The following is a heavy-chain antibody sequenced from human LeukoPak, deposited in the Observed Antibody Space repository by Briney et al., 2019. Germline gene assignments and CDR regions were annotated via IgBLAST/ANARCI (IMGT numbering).Heavy chain of an antibody. CDR3: ARVLSSSRWYAFDI. CDR2: IDWDDAK. D-gene: IGHD6-13*01. J-gene: IGHJ3*02. V-gene: IGHV2-70*04. CDR1: GFSLSTSGMR. Sequence: SGPALVKPTQTLTLTCTFSGFSLSTSGMRVSWIRQPPGKALEWLARIDWDDAKFYSTSLKTRLTISKDTSKNQVVLTMTNMDPVDTATYYCARVLSSSRWYAFDIWGQGTMVTVSS.